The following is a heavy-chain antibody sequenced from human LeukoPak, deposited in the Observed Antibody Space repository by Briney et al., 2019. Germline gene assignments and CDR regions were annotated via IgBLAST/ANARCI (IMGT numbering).Heavy chain of an antibody. D-gene: IGHD4-17*01. CDR1: GGSLSSYY. V-gene: IGHV4-59*01. Sequence: PSETLSLTCTVPGGSLSSYYWSWIRQPPGKGLEWIGYIYYTGNTNYNPSLKSRVTISIDTSKNQFSLKLTSVTATDTAVYYCARGYGNFDYWGQGTLVTVSS. J-gene: IGHJ4*02. CDR3: ARGYGNFDY. CDR2: IYYTGNT.